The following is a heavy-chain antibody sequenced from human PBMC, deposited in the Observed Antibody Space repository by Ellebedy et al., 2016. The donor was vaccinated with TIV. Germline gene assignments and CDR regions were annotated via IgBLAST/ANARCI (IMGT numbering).Heavy chain of an antibody. CDR1: GYTFTDYH. D-gene: IGHD6-19*01. V-gene: IGHV1-2*02. Sequence: AASVKVSCKTSGYTFTDYHIHWMRQAPGQGLEWMGWIYPNNGDTRYAQRFRGRVTMTRDTSISTAYMELSSLTSDDTAVYHCARGGGIAVAGIRFDPWGQGTLVTVSS. CDR2: IYPNNGDT. J-gene: IGHJ5*02. CDR3: ARGGGIAVAGIRFDP.